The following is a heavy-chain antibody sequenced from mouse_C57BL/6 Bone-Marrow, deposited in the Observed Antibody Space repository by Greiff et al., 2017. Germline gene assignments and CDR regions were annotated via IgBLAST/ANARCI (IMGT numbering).Heavy chain of an antibody. CDR2: INPSTGGT. D-gene: IGHD1-1*01. J-gene: IGHJ3*01. CDR1: GYSFTGYY. Sequence: EVQLQQSGPELVKPGASVKISCKASGYSFTGYYMHWVKQSSEKSLEWIGEINPSTGGTSYNQKFKGKATLTVDKSSSTAYMQLKRLTSEDSAVYYCARYYYGSSYLAWFAYWGQGTLVTVSA. V-gene: IGHV1-43*01. CDR3: ARYYYGSSYLAWFAY.